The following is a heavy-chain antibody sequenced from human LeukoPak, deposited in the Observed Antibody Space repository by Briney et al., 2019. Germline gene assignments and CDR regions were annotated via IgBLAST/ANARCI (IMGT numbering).Heavy chain of an antibody. CDR2: INHSGRT. CDR1: GGSFSDYF. J-gene: IGHJ6*02. Sequence: PSETLSLTCAVYGGSFSDYFWGWIRQPPGKGLEWIGEINHSGRTYYNPSLKSRVTISVDTSNNQFSLNLSSVTAADTAVYYCARDVVVVPAGIHYGMDVWGQGTTVTVSS. D-gene: IGHD2-2*01. V-gene: IGHV4-34*01. CDR3: ARDVVVVPAGIHYGMDV.